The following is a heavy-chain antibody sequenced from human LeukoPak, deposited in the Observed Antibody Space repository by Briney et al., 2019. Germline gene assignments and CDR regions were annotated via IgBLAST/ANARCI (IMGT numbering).Heavy chain of an antibody. Sequence: PSLTLSLTCTLSSGSISSYYWTWIRQPAGKGLEWIGYIYDSGSTNYNPTLKSRVTISVDPAKTQFSLKLSSVTAADTAVYYCARGFGMIFGVVTYRYFDYWGQGTLVT. CDR1: SGSISSYY. J-gene: IGHJ4*01. V-gene: IGHV4-59*01. D-gene: IGHD3-3*01. CDR3: ARGFGMIFGVVTYRYFDY. CDR2: IYDSGST.